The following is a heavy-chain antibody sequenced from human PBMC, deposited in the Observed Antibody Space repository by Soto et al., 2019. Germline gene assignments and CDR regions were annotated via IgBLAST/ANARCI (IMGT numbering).Heavy chain of an antibody. CDR2: IYYSGST. J-gene: IGHJ5*02. CDR3: ATQEVGGSYVYTFDP. D-gene: IGHD1-26*01. Sequence: SETLSLTCAVSGGSISSGCYSWSWIRQPPGKGLEWIGCIYYSGSTYYNPSLKSRVTISVDTSKNQFSLKLSSVTAADTAVYYCATQEVGGSYVYTFDPWGQGTLVTVSS. CDR1: GGSISSGCYS. V-gene: IGHV4-30-2*03.